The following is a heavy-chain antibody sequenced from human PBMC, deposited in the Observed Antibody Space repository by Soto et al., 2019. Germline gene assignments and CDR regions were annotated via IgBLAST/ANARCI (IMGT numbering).Heavy chain of an antibody. CDR3: ARGSAFIGLDY. CDR2: ISYDGNNK. CDR1: EFTFSNHA. Sequence: GGSLRLSCAASEFTFSNHAMHWVRQAPGKGLQWLAVISYDGNNKYDADSVEGRFTISRDNTKDSLYLQMNSLRAEDTAIYYCARGSAFIGLDYWGQGTPVTVSS. V-gene: IGHV3-30*03. J-gene: IGHJ4*02. D-gene: IGHD1-26*01.